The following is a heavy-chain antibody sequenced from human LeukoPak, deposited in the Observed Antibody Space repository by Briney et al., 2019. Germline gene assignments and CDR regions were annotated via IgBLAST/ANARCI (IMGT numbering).Heavy chain of an antibody. CDR2: ISSHSGSST. CDR3: ARDAGGGNNWFDP. V-gene: IGHV3-48*01. CDR1: GFTFRSYS. D-gene: IGHD2-15*01. J-gene: IGHJ5*02. Sequence: QPGGSLRLSCAASGFTFRSYSINWVRQAPGKGLEWVSYISSHSGSSTYYADSVKGRFTISRDNAKNSLYLQMNSLRAEDTAVYYCARDAGGGNNWFDPWGQGTLVAVSS.